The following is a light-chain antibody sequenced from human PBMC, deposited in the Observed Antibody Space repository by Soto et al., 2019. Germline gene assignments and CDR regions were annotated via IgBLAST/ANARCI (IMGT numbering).Light chain of an antibody. J-gene: IGLJ1*01. CDR3: SSYTNSSTGV. V-gene: IGLV2-14*01. Sequence: QSVLTQPASVSGSPGQSITVSCIGTSSDVGGYNFVSWYQHHPGKAPKLMIYEVSNRPSGVSNRFSGSKSGNTASLTISGLQAEDEADYYCSSYTNSSTGVFGTGTKVTVL. CDR2: EVS. CDR1: SSDVGGYNF.